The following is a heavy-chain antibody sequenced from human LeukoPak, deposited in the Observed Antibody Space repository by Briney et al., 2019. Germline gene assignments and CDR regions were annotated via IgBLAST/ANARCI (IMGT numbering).Heavy chain of an antibody. V-gene: IGHV4-61*02. CDR3: ARDGEDGYNLYNWFDP. CDR1: GGSISSGSYY. D-gene: IGHD5-24*01. Sequence: SQTLSLTCTVSGGSISSGSYYWSWIRQPAAKGLEWIGRIYTSGSTNYNPSLKSRVTISVDTSKNQFSLKLSSVTAADTAVYYCARDGEDGYNLYNWFDPWGQGTLVTVSS. J-gene: IGHJ5*02. CDR2: IYTSGST.